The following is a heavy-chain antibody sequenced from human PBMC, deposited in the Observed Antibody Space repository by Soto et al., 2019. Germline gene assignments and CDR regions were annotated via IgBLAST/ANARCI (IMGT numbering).Heavy chain of an antibody. CDR3: ARDPSYYYDSSGYPGYAFDI. J-gene: IGHJ3*02. CDR1: GGTFSSYA. Sequence: ASVKVSCKASGGTFSSYAISWVRQAPGQGLEWMGGIIPIFGTANYAQKFQGRVTITADDSTSTAYMELSSLRSEDTAVYYCARDPSYYYDSSGYPGYAFDIWGQGTMVTVSS. V-gene: IGHV1-69*13. CDR2: IIPIFGTA. D-gene: IGHD3-22*01.